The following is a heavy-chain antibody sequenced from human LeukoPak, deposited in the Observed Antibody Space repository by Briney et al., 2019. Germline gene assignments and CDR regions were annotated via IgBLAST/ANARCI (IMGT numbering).Heavy chain of an antibody. CDR2: IYYSGTT. Sequence: SETPSLTCTVSGGSISSYFWSWIRQPPGKGLEWIGYIYYSGTTNYNPSLKSRVTISVDTSKNQFSLRLSSVTAADTAVYYCAREPRSPGGRGRPFDFWGQGTLVTVSS. V-gene: IGHV4-59*01. J-gene: IGHJ4*02. CDR3: AREPRSPGGRGRPFDF. D-gene: IGHD2-15*01. CDR1: GGSISSYF.